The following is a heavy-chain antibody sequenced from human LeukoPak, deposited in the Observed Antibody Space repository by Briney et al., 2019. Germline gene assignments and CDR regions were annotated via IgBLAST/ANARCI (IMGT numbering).Heavy chain of an antibody. CDR3: AKGVFGEAYYFDY. D-gene: IGHD3-10*01. CDR2: ISGSGGST. Sequence: GGSLRLSCAASGFTLSSYAMSWVRQAPGKGLDWVSAISGSGGSTYYADSVKGRFTISRDNSKNTLYLQMNSLRAEDMALYYCAKGVFGEAYYFDYWGQGTLVTVSS. CDR1: GFTLSSYA. V-gene: IGHV3-23*01. J-gene: IGHJ4*02.